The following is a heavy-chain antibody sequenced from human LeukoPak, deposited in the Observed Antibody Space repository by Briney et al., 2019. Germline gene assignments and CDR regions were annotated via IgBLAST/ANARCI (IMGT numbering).Heavy chain of an antibody. D-gene: IGHD1-26*01. CDR1: GDSMYYYVTHY. J-gene: IGHJ4*02. V-gene: IGHV4-61*02. Sequence: SQTLSLTCTVSGDSMYYYVTHYWSWIRQPAGKGLEWIGRVYSSGGANYNPSLKSRVTISVDASKNQFSLKLNSVTAADTAVYYCASVLGYSGSYEEDYWGQGTLVTVSS. CDR2: VYSSGGA. CDR3: ASVLGYSGSYEEDY.